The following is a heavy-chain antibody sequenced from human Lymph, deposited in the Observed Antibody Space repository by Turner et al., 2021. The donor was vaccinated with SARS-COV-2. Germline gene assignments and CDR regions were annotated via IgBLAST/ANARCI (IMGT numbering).Heavy chain of an antibody. V-gene: IGHV3-30-3*01. CDR3: ARDSSGSGTLDY. Sequence: QVQLVESGGGVAQPGRSLRLSCAASGFTFNNYPMHWVRRAPGKGLGWVAVISYDGSNKYYADSVKGRFTISRDNSKNTLYLQMNSLRAEDTAVYYCARDSSGSGTLDYWGQGTLVTVSS. CDR1: GFTFNNYP. J-gene: IGHJ4*02. CDR2: ISYDGSNK. D-gene: IGHD3-10*01.